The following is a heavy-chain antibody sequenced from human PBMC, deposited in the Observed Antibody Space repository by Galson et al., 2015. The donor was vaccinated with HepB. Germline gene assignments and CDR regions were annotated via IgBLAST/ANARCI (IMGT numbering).Heavy chain of an antibody. CDR2: IYYSGST. J-gene: IGHJ4*02. Sequence: TLSLTCTVSGGSISSYYWSWIRQPPGKGLEWIGYIYYSGSTNYNPSLKSRVTISVDTSKNQFSLKLSSVTAADTAVYYCARVSDYVWGSYGYGFDYWGQGTLVTVSS. CDR3: ARVSDYVWGSYGYGFDY. V-gene: IGHV4-59*01. D-gene: IGHD3-16*01. CDR1: GGSISSYY.